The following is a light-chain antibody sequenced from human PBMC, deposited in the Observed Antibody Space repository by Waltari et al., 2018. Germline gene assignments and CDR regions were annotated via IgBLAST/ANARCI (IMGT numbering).Light chain of an antibody. CDR3: QSYDKILSAWV. Sequence: QSVLTQPPSVSGAPGQRVTGSCTGSTSNTGAGYDVQWYQQFPGRAPKLVIYANTYRPSGVPDRFSATKSGSSASLAITGLQAEDEADYYCQSYDKILSAWVFGGGTKLTVL. J-gene: IGLJ3*02. V-gene: IGLV1-40*01. CDR2: ANT. CDR1: TSNTGAGYD.